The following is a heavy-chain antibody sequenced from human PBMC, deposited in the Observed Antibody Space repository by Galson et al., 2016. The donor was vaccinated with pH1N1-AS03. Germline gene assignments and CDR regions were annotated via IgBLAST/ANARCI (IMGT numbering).Heavy chain of an antibody. Sequence: PALVKPTQTLTLTCTFSGFSLNTGGMCVSWVRQPPGKALEWLGLIDWDDGKYYNSSLETRLTISKDTSKNQVVLTMTNMDPVDTATYYGARPIGTAAGFIYYGMDVWGQGTTVTVSS. CDR2: IDWDDGK. CDR1: GFSLNTGGMC. V-gene: IGHV2-70*20. CDR3: ARPIGTAAGFIYYGMDV. D-gene: IGHD1-14*01. J-gene: IGHJ6*02.